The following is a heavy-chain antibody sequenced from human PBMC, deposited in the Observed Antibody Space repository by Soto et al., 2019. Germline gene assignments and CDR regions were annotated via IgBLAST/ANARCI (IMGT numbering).Heavy chain of an antibody. CDR1: GFTFSSYS. CDR2: ISSSSSTI. CDR3: ARDDGIVVVPAAQFDY. V-gene: IGHV3-48*01. J-gene: IGHJ4*02. Sequence: GGSLILSCAASGFTFSSYSMNWVRQAPGKGLEWVSYISSSSSTIYYADSVKGRFTISRDNAKNSLYLQMNSLRAEDTAVYYCARDDGIVVVPAAQFDYWGKGALVTVSS. D-gene: IGHD2-2*01.